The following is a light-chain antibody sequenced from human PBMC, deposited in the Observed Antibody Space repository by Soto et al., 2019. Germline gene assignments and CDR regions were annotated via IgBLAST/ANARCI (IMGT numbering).Light chain of an antibody. V-gene: IGLV2-11*01. CDR2: DVS. CDR1: SSDIGGYNY. J-gene: IGLJ1*01. Sequence: QSVLPQPRSVSGSPGQSVTISCTGTSSDIGGYNYVSWYQQHPGKAPKLMIYDVSQRPSGVPDRFSGSRSANTASLTISGLQAEDEADYYCCSYAGSSTYAFGTGTKLTVL. CDR3: CSYAGSSTYA.